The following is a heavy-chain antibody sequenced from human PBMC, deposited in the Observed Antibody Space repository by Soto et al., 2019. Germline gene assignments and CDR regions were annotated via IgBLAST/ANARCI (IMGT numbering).Heavy chain of an antibody. CDR3: AIQRAPYGSGSYVPYDY. D-gene: IGHD3-10*01. J-gene: IGHJ4*02. V-gene: IGHV1-18*04. CDR1: GYTFTSYG. CDR2: ISAYNGNT. Sequence: VASVKVSCKASGYTFTSYGISWVRQAPGQGLEWMGWISAYNGNTNYAQKLQGRVTMTTDTSTSTAYMELRSLRSDDTAVYYCAIQRAPYGSGSYVPYDYWGQGTLVTVSS.